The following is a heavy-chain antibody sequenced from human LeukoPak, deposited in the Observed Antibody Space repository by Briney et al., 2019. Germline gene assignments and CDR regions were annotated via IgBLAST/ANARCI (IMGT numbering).Heavy chain of an antibody. CDR2: IYYSGGT. CDR1: GGSISNYY. V-gene: IGHV4-59*01. D-gene: IGHD6-6*01. CDR3: AREPKYSSSSMDYGMDV. Sequence: PSETLSLTCTVSGGSISNYYWSWIRQPPGKGLEWIGYIYYSGGTNYNPSLKSRVTISVDTSKNQFSLKLSSVTAADTAVYYCAREPKYSSSSMDYGMDVWGQGTTVTVSS. J-gene: IGHJ6*02.